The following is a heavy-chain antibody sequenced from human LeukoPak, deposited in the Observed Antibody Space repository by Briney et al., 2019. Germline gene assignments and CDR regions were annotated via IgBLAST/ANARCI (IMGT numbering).Heavy chain of an antibody. V-gene: IGHV3-13*01. D-gene: IGHD6-13*01. J-gene: IGHJ4*02. Sequence: GGSLRLSCAASGFTFSSYDMHWVRQATGKGLEWVSAIGTAGDTYYPGSVKGRFTISRDNSKNTLYLQMNSLRAEDTAVYYCARAFYSSPYYFDYWGQGTLVTVSS. CDR3: ARAFYSSPYYFDY. CDR2: IGTAGDT. CDR1: GFTFSSYD.